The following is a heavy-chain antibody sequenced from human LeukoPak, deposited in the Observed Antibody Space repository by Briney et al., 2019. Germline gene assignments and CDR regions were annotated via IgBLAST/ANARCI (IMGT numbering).Heavy chain of an antibody. D-gene: IGHD2-8*01. V-gene: IGHV3-53*01. CDR3: ARERATDGYILAY. Sequence: GGSLRLSCAASGFTVSSFYVSWVRQAPGKGLEWVSIVYAGGSTYYADSVKGRFTISRDNSKNTLYLQMNSLRPDDTAVYYCARERATDGYILAYWGQGTLVTVSS. J-gene: IGHJ4*02. CDR1: GFTVSSFY. CDR2: VYAGGST.